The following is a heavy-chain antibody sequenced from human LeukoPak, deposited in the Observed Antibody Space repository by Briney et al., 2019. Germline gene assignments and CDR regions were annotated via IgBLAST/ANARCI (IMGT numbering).Heavy chain of an antibody. CDR1: GFTFGSYS. D-gene: IGHD5-18*01. Sequence: GGSLRLSCEGSGFTFGSYSMNWVRQAPGKGLEWVSYISSSSSTIYYADSVKGRFTISRDNAKNSLYLQMNSLRAEDTAVYYCARGGYSYGPYYFDYWGQGTLVTVSS. CDR3: ARGGYSYGPYYFDY. J-gene: IGHJ4*02. V-gene: IGHV3-48*04. CDR2: ISSSSSTI.